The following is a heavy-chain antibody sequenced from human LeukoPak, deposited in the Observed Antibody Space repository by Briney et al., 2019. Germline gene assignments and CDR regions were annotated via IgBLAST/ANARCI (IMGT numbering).Heavy chain of an antibody. J-gene: IGHJ6*02. V-gene: IGHV3-7*04. D-gene: IGHD2-15*01. Sequence: GGSLRLSCVTSGFTFNHYWMSWVRQAPGKGLEWVANIDQDGREKYYMDSLKGRFTVSRDNAKNSLHLQMNSLRPKDTAIYYCARWGPHCSDSTCDRYFYGMDVWGQGTTVTVSS. CDR2: IDQDGREK. CDR3: ARWGPHCSDSTCDRYFYGMDV. CDR1: GFTFNHYW.